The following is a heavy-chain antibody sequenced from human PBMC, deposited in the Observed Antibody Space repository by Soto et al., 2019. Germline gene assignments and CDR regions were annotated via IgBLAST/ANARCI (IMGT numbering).Heavy chain of an antibody. D-gene: IGHD6-19*01. V-gene: IGHV4-61*08. J-gene: IGHJ4*02. CDR1: GGSVSSRGFY. CDR3: ARLPDISGWPFDF. CDR2: MAFDGRT. Sequence: LSETLSLTCSVSGGSVSSRGFYWTWIRQPPGKGLELIGYMAFDGRTNYNPSLNSRVTISQDTSKNQFSLKLGSVTAADTAIYYCARLPDISGWPFDFWGQGTLVTVSS.